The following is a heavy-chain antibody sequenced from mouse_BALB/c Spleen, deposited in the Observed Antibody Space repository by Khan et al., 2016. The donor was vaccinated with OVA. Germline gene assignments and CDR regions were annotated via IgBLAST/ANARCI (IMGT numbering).Heavy chain of an antibody. Sequence: EVQLLETGPGLVKPSQSLSLTCTVTGYSITSGYAWNWIRQFPGNKLEWMGYISYSGVTSYTPSLKSRISITRDTSKNQFFLQLNSVTTEDTATYYCARVNYYGYYFDYWGQGTTLTVSS. CDR2: ISYSGVT. CDR3: ARVNYYGYYFDY. D-gene: IGHD1-1*01. V-gene: IGHV3-2*02. CDR1: GYSITSGYA. J-gene: IGHJ2*01.